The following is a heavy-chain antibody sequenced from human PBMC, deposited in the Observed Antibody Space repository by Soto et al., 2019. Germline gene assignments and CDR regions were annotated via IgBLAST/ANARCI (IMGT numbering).Heavy chain of an antibody. Sequence: TLSLAFSFSVVSFRSGFYYWRSLRQHPGKGLEWIGYIYYSGSTYYNPSLKSRVTISVDTSKNQFSLKLSSVPAADTAVYYCTKRYFGGSDAFDIWGQGTMVTVSS. J-gene: IGHJ3*02. CDR3: TKRYFGGSDAFDI. V-gene: IGHV4-31*03. CDR2: IYYSGST. CDR1: VVSFRSGFYY. D-gene: IGHD3-9*01.